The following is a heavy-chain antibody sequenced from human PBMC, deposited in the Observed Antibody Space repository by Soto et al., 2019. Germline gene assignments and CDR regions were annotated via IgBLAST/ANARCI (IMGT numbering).Heavy chain of an antibody. CDR1: GFTFSSYA. D-gene: IGHD6-19*01. J-gene: IGHJ6*02. Sequence: PGGSLRLSCAASGFTFSSYAMSWVRQAPGKGLEWVSAISGSGGSTYYADSVKGRFTISRDNSKNTLYLQMNSLRAEDTAVYYCARDQAEADSVYHAMDVWGQGTTVTVSS. CDR2: ISGSGGST. CDR3: ARDQAEADSVYHAMDV. V-gene: IGHV3-23*01.